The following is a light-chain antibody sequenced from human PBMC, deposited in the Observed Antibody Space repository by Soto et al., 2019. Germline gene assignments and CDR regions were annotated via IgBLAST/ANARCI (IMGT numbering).Light chain of an antibody. CDR3: QQYSDLPWT. CDR1: QSVSSTY. J-gene: IGKJ1*01. Sequence: EIVLTQSPGTLSLSPGERATLCCRASQSVSSTYLAWYQQKPGQAPRLLIYGASSRATGIPDRVSGSGSGTDFTLTISRLEPEDFAVYYCQQYSDLPWTFGQGTTVEIK. CDR2: GAS. V-gene: IGKV3-20*01.